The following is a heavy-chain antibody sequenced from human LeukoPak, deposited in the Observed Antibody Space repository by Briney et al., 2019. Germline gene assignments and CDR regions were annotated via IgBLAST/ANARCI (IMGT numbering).Heavy chain of an antibody. D-gene: IGHD2-15*01. V-gene: IGHV3-49*03. CDR2: IRSKAYGGTI. Sequence: GGSLRLSCTASGFTFGDYAMSWLRQAPGKGLQWVGFIRSKAYGGTIEYAASVKGRFTISRDDSKSIAYLQMNSLKTEDTALYYCTRDPYCRSSSCYWGIDYWGQGTLVTVSS. CDR1: GFTFGDYA. CDR3: TRDPYCRSSSCYWGIDY. J-gene: IGHJ4*02.